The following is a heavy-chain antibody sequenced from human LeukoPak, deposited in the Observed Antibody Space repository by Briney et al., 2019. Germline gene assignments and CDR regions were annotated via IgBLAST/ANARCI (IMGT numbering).Heavy chain of an antibody. Sequence: ASVKVSCKAAGYAFTGSYIHWVRQAPGQGLEWMGWINPNNGFTAYAQNFQGRVTMTRDTSISTAYMDLSRLTSDDTAVYFCATGGSSSYDFWGQGTLVTVSS. V-gene: IGHV1-2*02. CDR3: ATGGSSSYDF. CDR1: GYAFTGSY. J-gene: IGHJ4*02. D-gene: IGHD6-13*01. CDR2: INPNNGFT.